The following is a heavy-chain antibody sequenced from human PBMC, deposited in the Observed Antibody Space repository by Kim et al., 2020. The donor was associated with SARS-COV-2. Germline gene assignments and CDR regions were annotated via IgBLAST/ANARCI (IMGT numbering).Heavy chain of an antibody. CDR2: IYTSGST. J-gene: IGHJ6*02. D-gene: IGHD3-3*01. CDR3: AGEAIYYGMDV. Sequence: SETLSLTCTVSGGSISSGSYYWSWIRQPAGKGLEWIGRIYTSGSTNYNPSLKSRVTISVDTSKNQFSLKLSSVTAADTAVYYCAGEAIYYGMDVWGQGTTVTVSS. V-gene: IGHV4-61*02. CDR1: GGSISSGSYY.